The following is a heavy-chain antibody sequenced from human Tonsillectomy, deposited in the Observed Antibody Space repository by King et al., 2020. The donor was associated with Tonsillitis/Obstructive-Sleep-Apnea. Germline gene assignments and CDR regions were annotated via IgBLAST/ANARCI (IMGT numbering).Heavy chain of an antibody. J-gene: IGHJ4*02. CDR1: GFTFSSHA. V-gene: IGHV3-23*04. D-gene: IGHD1-1*01. CDR3: AKDVGLTGASKRAFDY. Sequence: VQLVESGGGLVQPGGSLRLSCTASGFTFSSHAMPWVRQAPGKGLEWVSVISGSGGSTYYADYVKGRFTISRDNSKNTLYLQMNSLRAEDTAVYYCAKDVGLTGASKRAFDYWGQGTLVTVSS. CDR2: ISGSGGST.